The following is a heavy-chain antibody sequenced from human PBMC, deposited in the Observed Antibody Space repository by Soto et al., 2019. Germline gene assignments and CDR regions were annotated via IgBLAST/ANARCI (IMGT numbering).Heavy chain of an antibody. J-gene: IGHJ6*02. CDR2: IIPIFGTA. Sequence: SVKVSCKASGGTFSSYAISWVRQAPGQGLEWMGGIIPIFGTANYAQKFQGRVTITADESTSTAYMELSSLRSEDTAVYYCARDFCATYGDYINYGMDVWGQGTTVTGSS. V-gene: IGHV1-69*13. CDR3: ARDFCATYGDYINYGMDV. CDR1: GGTFSSYA. D-gene: IGHD4-17*01.